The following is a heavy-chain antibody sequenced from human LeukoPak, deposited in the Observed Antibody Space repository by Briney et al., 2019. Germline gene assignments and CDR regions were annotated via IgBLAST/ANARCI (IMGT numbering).Heavy chain of an antibody. CDR2: IYTSGST. J-gene: IGHJ3*02. CDR3: ASVLMTASDAFDI. V-gene: IGHV4-61*02. CDR1: GGSISSGSYY. D-gene: IGHD2-21*02. Sequence: PSETLSLTCTVSGGSISSGSYYWSWIRQPAGKGLEWIGRIYTSGSTNYNPSLKSRVTISVDTSKNQFSLKLSSVTAADTAVYYCASVLMTASDAFDIWGQGTMVTVSS.